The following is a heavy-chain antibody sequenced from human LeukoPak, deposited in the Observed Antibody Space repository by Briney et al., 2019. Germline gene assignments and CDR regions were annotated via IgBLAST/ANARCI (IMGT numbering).Heavy chain of an antibody. CDR2: IKSDGTGM. V-gene: IGHV3-74*01. D-gene: IGHD2-15*01. CDR3: AKDLHDAAADY. J-gene: IGHJ4*02. Sequence: GSLRLSCAASGFTFTDWWMHWVRQAPAKGLEWVSRIKSDGTGMTYAESVRGRFAISRDNAKNSVYLQMNSLRADDTAVYYCAKDLHDAAADYWGQGTLVTVSS. CDR1: GFTFTDWW.